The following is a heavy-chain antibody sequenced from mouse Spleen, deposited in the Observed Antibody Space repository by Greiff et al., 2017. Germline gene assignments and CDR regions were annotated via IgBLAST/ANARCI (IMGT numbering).Heavy chain of an antibody. CDR1: GYTFTSYW. CDR3: ARLKLGLGWYFDV. V-gene: IGHV1-64*01. CDR2: IHPNSGST. J-gene: IGHJ1*01. D-gene: IGHD4-1*01. Sequence: QVQLQQPGAELVKPGASVKLSCEASGYTFTSYWMHWVKQRPGQGLEWIGMIHPNSGSTNYNEKFKSKATLTVDKSSSTAYMQLSSLTSEDSAVYYCARLKLGLGWYFDVWGAGTTVTVSS.